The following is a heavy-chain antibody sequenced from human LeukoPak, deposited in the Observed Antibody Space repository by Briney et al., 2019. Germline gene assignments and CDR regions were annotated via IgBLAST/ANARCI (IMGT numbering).Heavy chain of an antibody. CDR3: ARGDGGREFDY. V-gene: IGHV4-39*07. CDR1: GGSISSSSYY. J-gene: IGHJ4*02. Sequence: PSETLSLTCTVSGGSISSSSYYWGWIRQPPGKGLEWIGSIYYSGSTNYNPSLKSRVTISVDTSKNQFSLKLSSVTAADTAVYYCARGDGGREFDYWGQGTLVTVSS. CDR2: IYYSGST. D-gene: IGHD3-16*01.